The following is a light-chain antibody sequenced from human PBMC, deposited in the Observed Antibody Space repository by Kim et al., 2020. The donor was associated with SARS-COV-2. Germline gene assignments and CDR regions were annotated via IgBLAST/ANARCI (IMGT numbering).Light chain of an antibody. CDR3: QAWDSRKYVV. CDR2: QDN. V-gene: IGLV3-1*01. J-gene: IGLJ2*01. CDR1: NLGDQY. Sequence: VSPGQTASITCSGDNLGDQYACWYQQKPGQSPVLVMYQDNKRPSGIPERFSGSSSGNTATLTISGTQPMDEADYYCQAWDSRKYVVFGGGTQLTVL.